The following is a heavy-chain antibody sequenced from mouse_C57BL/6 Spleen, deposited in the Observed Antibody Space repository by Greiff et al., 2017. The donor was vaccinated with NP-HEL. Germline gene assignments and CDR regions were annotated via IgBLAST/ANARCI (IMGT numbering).Heavy chain of an antibody. V-gene: IGHV10-1*01. J-gene: IGHJ2*01. Sequence: GGGLVQPKGSLKLSCAASGFSFNTYAMNWVRQAPGKGLEWVARIRSKSNNYATYYADSVKDRFTISRDDSESMLYLQMNNLKTEDTAMYYCVRTYGSSYDYFDYWGQGTTLTVSS. CDR1: GFSFNTYA. D-gene: IGHD1-1*01. CDR3: VRTYGSSYDYFDY. CDR2: IRSKSNNYAT.